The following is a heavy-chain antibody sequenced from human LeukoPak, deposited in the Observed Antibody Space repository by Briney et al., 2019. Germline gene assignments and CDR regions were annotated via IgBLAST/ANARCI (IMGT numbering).Heavy chain of an antibody. J-gene: IGHJ4*02. Sequence: GGPLRLSCAASGFTFSSYAMSWVRQAPGKGLEWVSAISGSGGSTYYADSVKGRFTISRDNSKNTLYLQMNSLRAEDTAVYYCAKDFGPTVVTLLRYWGQGTLVTVSS. D-gene: IGHD4-23*01. CDR2: ISGSGGST. CDR1: GFTFSSYA. CDR3: AKDFGPTVVTLLRY. V-gene: IGHV3-23*01.